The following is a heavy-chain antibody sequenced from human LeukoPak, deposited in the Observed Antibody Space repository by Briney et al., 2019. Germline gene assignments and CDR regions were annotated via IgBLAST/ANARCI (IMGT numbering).Heavy chain of an antibody. V-gene: IGHV4-38-2*02. Sequence: PSETLSLTCTVSNYSISSDYYWGWIRQPPGKGLEWIGSLFHSGTIYYTPSLKSRVTTSVGTSNNRFSLKLMSVTAADTAVYYCARGREAGHIDYWGQGTLVTVSS. D-gene: IGHD6-13*01. CDR2: LFHSGTI. CDR3: ARGREAGHIDY. CDR1: NYSISSDYY. J-gene: IGHJ4*02.